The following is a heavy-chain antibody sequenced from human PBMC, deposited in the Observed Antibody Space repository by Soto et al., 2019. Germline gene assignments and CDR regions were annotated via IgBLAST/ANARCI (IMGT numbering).Heavy chain of an antibody. CDR1: GGSIGGVGYS. J-gene: IGHJ5*02. CDR3: VRESTTSGPNWFDT. Sequence: PSETLSLTCAVSGGSIGGVGYSWSWIRQPPGGGLEWIAYTYHSGSTYYNPSLKSRVTISVDRSENQFSLKLTSVTAADTAVYYCVRESTTSGPNWFDTWGPGILVTVSS. V-gene: IGHV4-30-2*01. D-gene: IGHD1-1*01. CDR2: TYHSGST.